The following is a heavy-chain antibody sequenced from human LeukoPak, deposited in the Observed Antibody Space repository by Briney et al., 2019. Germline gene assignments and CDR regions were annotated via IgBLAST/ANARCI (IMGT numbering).Heavy chain of an antibody. J-gene: IGHJ4*02. CDR1: GFTFSDYF. CDR2: ISSSGGNI. CDR3: ARDRAEDDSSGYIHRDFEF. D-gene: IGHD3-22*01. Sequence: GGSLRLSCSGSGFTFSDYFMNWIRQTAGKGLEWISYISSSGGNIKYADSVQGRFTISRDNAKKSLYLQMNSLRAEDTAVYYCARDRAEDDSSGYIHRDFEFWGQGTLVIVSS. V-gene: IGHV3-11*04.